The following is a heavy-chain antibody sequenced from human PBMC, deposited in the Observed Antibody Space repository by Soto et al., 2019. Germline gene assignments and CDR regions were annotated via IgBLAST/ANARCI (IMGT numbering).Heavy chain of an antibody. J-gene: IGHJ4*02. Sequence: GGSLRLSCAASGFTFDDYGMSWVRQAPGKGLEWVSVFIWNGGSTGYADFVKGRFTISRDNAKNSLFLQMNSLRAEDTALYYCARATFLYYDSSGYYWPPGYWGQGTLVTVSS. CDR2: FIWNGGST. CDR3: ARATFLYYDSSGYYWPPGY. CDR1: GFTFDDYG. D-gene: IGHD3-22*01. V-gene: IGHV3-20*04.